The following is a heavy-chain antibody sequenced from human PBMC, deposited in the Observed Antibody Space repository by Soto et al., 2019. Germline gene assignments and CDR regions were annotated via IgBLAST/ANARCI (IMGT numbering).Heavy chain of an antibody. CDR2: IYYSGST. CDR3: ARGYGDPYYFDY. CDR1: GGSIRSGGYY. J-gene: IGHJ4*02. V-gene: IGHV4-31*03. D-gene: IGHD4-17*01. Sequence: PSETLSLTCTVSGGSIRSGGYYWSWIRQHPGKGLEWIGYIYYSGSTYYNPSLKSRVTISVDTSKNQFSLKLSSVTAADTAAYYCARGYGDPYYFDYWGQGTLVTVSS.